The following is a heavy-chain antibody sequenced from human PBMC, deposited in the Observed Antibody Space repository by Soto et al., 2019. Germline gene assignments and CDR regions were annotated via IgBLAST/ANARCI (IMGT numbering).Heavy chain of an antibody. Sequence: LRLSCAASGFFFSDYYLSWIRQAPGKGLECVAYISGTGDTKYYADSVQGRFTISRDNPKNSLFLQMNSLRAEDAAVYYCAIGGGQIYYKGLDVWGQGTTVTVSS. V-gene: IGHV3-11*01. CDR2: ISGTGDTK. D-gene: IGHD3-10*01. CDR1: GFFFSDYY. CDR3: AIGGGQIYYKGLDV. J-gene: IGHJ6*02.